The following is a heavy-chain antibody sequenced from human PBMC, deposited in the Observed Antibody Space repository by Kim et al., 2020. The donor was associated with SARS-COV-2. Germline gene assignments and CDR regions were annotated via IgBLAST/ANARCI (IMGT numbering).Heavy chain of an antibody. V-gene: IGHV4-31*03. CDR2: IYYSGST. Sequence: SETLSLTCTVSGGSISSGGYYWSWIRQHPGKGLEWIGYIYYSGSTYYNPSLKSRVTISVDTSKNQFSLKLSSVTAADTAVYYCARTRITMIVVVTHFDYWGQGTLVTVSS. CDR3: ARTRITMIVVVTHFDY. CDR1: GGSISSGGYY. D-gene: IGHD3-22*01. J-gene: IGHJ4*02.